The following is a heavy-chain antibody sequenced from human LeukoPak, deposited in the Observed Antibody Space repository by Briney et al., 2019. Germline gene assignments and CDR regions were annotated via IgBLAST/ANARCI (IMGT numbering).Heavy chain of an antibody. Sequence: PSETLSLTCAVYGGSFSGYYWTWIRQPPGKGLEWIGEINHSGSTNHNPSLKSRVTISVDTSNNQFSLKLSSLTAADTAVYYCARADIENWFDPWGQGTLVTVSS. CDR2: INHSGST. V-gene: IGHV4-34*01. D-gene: IGHD2-15*01. CDR3: ARADIENWFDP. CDR1: GGSFSGYY. J-gene: IGHJ5*02.